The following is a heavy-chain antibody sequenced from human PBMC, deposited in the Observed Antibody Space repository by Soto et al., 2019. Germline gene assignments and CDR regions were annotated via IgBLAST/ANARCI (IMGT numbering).Heavy chain of an antibody. J-gene: IGHJ6*02. Sequence: QVQLQASGPGLVKPSQTLSLTCTVSGGSISRGASYWTWVRQHPKRGLEWIGSIYHTGSTYYNPSLKRRVTISVDNSKNQFSLKLSSVTAADTAVYYCAREQQLFRPYYGMDVWGQGTTVTVSS. CDR3: AREQQLFRPYYGMDV. D-gene: IGHD6-6*01. CDR2: IYHTGST. V-gene: IGHV4-31*03. CDR1: GGSISRGASY.